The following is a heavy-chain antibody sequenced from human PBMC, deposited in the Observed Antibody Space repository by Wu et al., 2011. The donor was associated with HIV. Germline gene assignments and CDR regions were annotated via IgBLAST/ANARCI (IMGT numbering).Heavy chain of an antibody. J-gene: IGHJ1*01. CDR3: ATSYEGLES. D-gene: IGHD3-10*01. CDR1: GGTFSTYT. V-gene: IGHV1-69*11. CDR2: SSLFLKRP. Sequence: QVQLVQSGAEVKKPGSSVRVSCEASGGTFSTYTVIWVDRPLDKGLSGWEGSSLFLKRPDYAQKFQDRITIAADESSSTAFLELNNLRSEDTAVYYCATSYEGLESWGQGTLVVVS.